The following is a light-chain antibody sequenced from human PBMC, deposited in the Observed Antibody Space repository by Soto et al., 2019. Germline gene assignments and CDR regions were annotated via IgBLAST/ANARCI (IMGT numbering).Light chain of an antibody. Sequence: EIVLTQSPGTLYVSPLEISTLSCSASQSVSSNSLGCYQQKAGHSPRLLIYGESNRATGIPARFSGSGSGTEFTLTISSLQSEDFAVYYCQQYNNWPPWTFGQGTKVDIK. CDR2: GES. CDR1: QSVSSN. V-gene: IGKV3-15*01. CDR3: QQYNNWPPWT. J-gene: IGKJ1*01.